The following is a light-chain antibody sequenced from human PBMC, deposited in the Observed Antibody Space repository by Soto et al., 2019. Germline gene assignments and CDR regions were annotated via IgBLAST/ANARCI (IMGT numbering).Light chain of an antibody. CDR3: QQYNSYSRK. J-gene: IGKJ1*01. CDR2: KAS. Sequence: DIQMTQSPSTLSASVGDRVTITCRASQSISSWLAWYQQKPGKAPKLLIYKASSLESGVPSRFSGSGSGTEFTLKISRMQTEDVQTYYCQQYNSYSRKFGQGTKVDIK. V-gene: IGKV1-5*03. CDR1: QSISSW.